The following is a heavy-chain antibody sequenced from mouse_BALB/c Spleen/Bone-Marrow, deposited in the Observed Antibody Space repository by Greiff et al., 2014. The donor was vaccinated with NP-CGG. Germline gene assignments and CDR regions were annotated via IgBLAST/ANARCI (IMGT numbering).Heavy chain of an antibody. J-gene: IGHJ4*01. CDR2: IAPGSGST. D-gene: IGHD2-1*01. Sequence: DLVKPGASVKLSCKASGYTFTSYWINWIKQRPGQGLEWIGRIAPGSGSTYYNEMFKGKATLTVDTSSSTAYIQLSSLSSEDSAVYFCAIFPIYYGNYGAMDYWGQGTSVTVSS. V-gene: IGHV1S41*01. CDR3: AIFPIYYGNYGAMDY. CDR1: GYTFTSYW.